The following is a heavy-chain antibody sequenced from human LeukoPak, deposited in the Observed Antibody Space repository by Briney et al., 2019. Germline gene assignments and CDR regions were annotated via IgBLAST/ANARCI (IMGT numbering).Heavy chain of an antibody. D-gene: IGHD3-16*01. CDR3: ARERGIRALYFDT. V-gene: IGHV3-30*04. CDR1: GFTFISYT. Sequence: GGSLRLSSAVSGFTFISYTMHWVRHAPRKGLEWVALTSSDGNKYFADSVQGRFTISRDNSRNTVYLQLASLRPDDTAVYYCARERGIRALYFDTWGQGTLVTVSS. J-gene: IGHJ4*02. CDR2: TSSDGNK.